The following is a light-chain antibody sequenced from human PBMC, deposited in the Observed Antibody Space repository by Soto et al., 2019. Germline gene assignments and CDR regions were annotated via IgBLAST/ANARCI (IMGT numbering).Light chain of an antibody. Sequence: EIVLTQSPGTLSLSPGERATLSCRASQSVSSNYLAWYQQKPGQAPRLLIYGAASRATGIPDRFSGSGSGTDFTLTISRLESEDFALYYCQQYGSSPPITFGQGTRLEIK. V-gene: IGKV3-20*01. CDR3: QQYGSSPPIT. J-gene: IGKJ5*01. CDR2: GAA. CDR1: QSVSSNY.